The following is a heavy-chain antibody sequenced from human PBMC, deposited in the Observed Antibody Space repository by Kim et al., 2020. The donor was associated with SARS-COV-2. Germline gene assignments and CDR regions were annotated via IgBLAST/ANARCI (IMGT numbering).Heavy chain of an antibody. V-gene: IGHV4-38-2*02. CDR3: ARGNVATSYFDY. CDR1: GYSISSGYY. J-gene: IGHJ4*01. D-gene: IGHD5-12*01. Sequence: SETLSLTCTVSGYSISSGYYWGWIRQPPGKGLEWIGSIYHSGSTNYNPSPKSRGTISVDTTKNQFSLKLRCATAADTAADYCARGNVATSYFDYYGHGTL. CDR2: IYHSGST.